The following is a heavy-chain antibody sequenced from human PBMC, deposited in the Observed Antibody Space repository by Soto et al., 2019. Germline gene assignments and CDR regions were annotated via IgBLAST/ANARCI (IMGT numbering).Heavy chain of an antibody. CDR3: ASHLEYYDLWNRYMDV. Sequence: ASATLCWDDSGYTNTGRSMHWVRPDTGQGLEWMGWINPNSGGTNYAQKFQGRVTMTRDTSISTAYMELSRLRSDDTAVYFCASHLEYYDLWNRYMDVWGQAPTGSVS. CDR1: GYTNTGRS. CDR2: INPNSGGT. V-gene: IGHV1-2*02. D-gene: IGHD3-3*01. J-gene: IGHJ6*02.